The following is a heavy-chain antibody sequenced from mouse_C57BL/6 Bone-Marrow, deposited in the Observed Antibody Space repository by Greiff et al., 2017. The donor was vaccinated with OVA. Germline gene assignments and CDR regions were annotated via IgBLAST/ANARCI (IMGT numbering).Heavy chain of an antibody. CDR3: ARLGGYYHLGY. CDR1: GYTFTSSG. CDR2: IYPRSGNT. J-gene: IGHJ2*01. D-gene: IGHD2-3*01. Sequence: QVQLQQSGAELARPGAPVKLSCKASGYTFTSSGISWVKQRAGQGLEWIGEIYPRSGNTYYNEKFKGKATLTADKSSSTAYIELRSLTAEDSAVYFCARLGGYYHLGYWGQGTTLTVSS. V-gene: IGHV1-81*01.